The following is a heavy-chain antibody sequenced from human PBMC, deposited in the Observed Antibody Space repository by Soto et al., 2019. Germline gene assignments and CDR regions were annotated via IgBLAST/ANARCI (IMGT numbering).Heavy chain of an antibody. D-gene: IGHD6-6*01. Sequence: SETLALTCAVHGGSFSGFYWSWIRQPPGKGLEWIGEINHRGTTTYNPSLKSRVTISVDTSKNNFSLNLSSVTAADTAVYYCARGSSIAGLYYGMDVWGQGTTVTVSS. CDR2: INHRGTT. CDR3: ARGSSIAGLYYGMDV. CDR1: GGSFSGFY. J-gene: IGHJ6*02. V-gene: IGHV4-34*01.